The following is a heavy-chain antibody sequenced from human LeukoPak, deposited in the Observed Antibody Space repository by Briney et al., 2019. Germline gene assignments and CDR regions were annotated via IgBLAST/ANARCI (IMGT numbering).Heavy chain of an antibody. V-gene: IGHV1-2*02. D-gene: IGHD5-18*01. J-gene: IGHJ4*02. CDR1: GYTFTGYY. CDR2: INPNSGGT. Sequence: ASVKVSCKASGYTFTGYYMHWVRQAPGQGLEWMGWINPNSGGTNYGQTFEGRLTMTRDTSISTAYMELSRLRSDDTAVYYCARVVDAAMSEGTFDNWGQGTLVTVSS. CDR3: ARVVDAAMSEGTFDN.